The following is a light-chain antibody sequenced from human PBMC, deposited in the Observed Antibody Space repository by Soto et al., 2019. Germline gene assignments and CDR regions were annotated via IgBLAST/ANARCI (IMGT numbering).Light chain of an antibody. Sequence: SGVSDRFSGSKSGNTASLTISGLQAEDEAEYYCRSYTSRDTHVFGTGTKVTV. CDR3: RSYTSRDTHV. J-gene: IGLJ1*01. V-gene: IGLV2-14*01.